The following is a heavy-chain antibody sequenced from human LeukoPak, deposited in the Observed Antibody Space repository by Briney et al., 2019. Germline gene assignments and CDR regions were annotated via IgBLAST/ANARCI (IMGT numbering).Heavy chain of an antibody. D-gene: IGHD3-10*01. CDR2: ISSSSSYI. Sequence: PGGSLRLSCAASGFTFSSYSMNWVRQAPGKGLEWVSSISSSSSYIYYADSVKGRFTISRDNAKNSLYLQMNSLRAEDTAVYYCARVWRFGAHFPYGMDVWGQGTTVTVSS. V-gene: IGHV3-21*01. CDR1: GFTFSSYS. CDR3: ARVWRFGAHFPYGMDV. J-gene: IGHJ6*02.